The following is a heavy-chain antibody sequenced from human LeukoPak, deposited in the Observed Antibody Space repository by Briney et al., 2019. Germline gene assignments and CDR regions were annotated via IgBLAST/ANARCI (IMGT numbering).Heavy chain of an antibody. J-gene: IGHJ4*02. Sequence: ASVKVSCKASGGTFSSYAISWVRQAPGQGLEWMGRIIPILGIANYAQKFQGRVTITADKSTSTAYMELSSLRSEDTAVYYCARDQGRGSDDYWGQGTLVTVSS. V-gene: IGHV1-69*04. CDR1: GGTFSSYA. CDR3: ARDQGRGSDDY. D-gene: IGHD3-10*01. CDR2: IIPILGIA.